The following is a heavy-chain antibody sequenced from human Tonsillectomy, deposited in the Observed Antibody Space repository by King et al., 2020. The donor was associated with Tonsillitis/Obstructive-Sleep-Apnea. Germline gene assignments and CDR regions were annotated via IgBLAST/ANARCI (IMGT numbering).Heavy chain of an antibody. CDR1: GYTFTRYY. V-gene: IGHV1-46*01. Sequence: VQLVESGAEVKTPGASVKVSCKASGYTFTRYYIHWVRQARGQGLEWMGIINPSSGVATYAQKFQGRVTMTTDTSASTVYLELSSLISEDTAVYYCARDDVVGRYIDSWGQGTLLTVSS. CDR2: INPSSGVA. D-gene: IGHD1-14*01. J-gene: IGHJ4*02. CDR3: ARDDVVGRYIDS.